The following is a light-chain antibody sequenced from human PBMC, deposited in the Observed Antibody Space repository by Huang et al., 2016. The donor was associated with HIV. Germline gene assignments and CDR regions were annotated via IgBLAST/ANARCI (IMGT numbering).Light chain of an antibody. CDR1: QTISSY. Sequence: DIQMTQSPSSLSASVGYIVTITCRASQTISSYLYWYQQKPGKAPRLLIYDASSLQTGVPSRFSGSGSGTDFTLTISSLQPEDVATYYCQQGYNTPITFGQGTRLEIK. J-gene: IGKJ5*01. V-gene: IGKV1-39*01. CDR2: DAS. CDR3: QQGYNTPIT.